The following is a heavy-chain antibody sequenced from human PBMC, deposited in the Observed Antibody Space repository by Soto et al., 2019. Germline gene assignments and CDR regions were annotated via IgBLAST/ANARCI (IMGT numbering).Heavy chain of an antibody. V-gene: IGHV3-74*01. Sequence: EVQLVESGGGLVQPGGSLRLACAASGFTFSSYWMHWVRQAPGKGLVWISRIIRDGSSTNYADSVKGRFTISRDNAKNTRYLEINSLRADDTAVYFCGRGGSGIYGMDIWGQGTTVIVSS. CDR2: IIRDGSST. D-gene: IGHD6-13*01. CDR3: GRGGSGIYGMDI. CDR1: GFTFSSYW. J-gene: IGHJ6*02.